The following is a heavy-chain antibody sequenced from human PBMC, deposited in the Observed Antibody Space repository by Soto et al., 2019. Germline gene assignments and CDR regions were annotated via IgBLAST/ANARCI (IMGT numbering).Heavy chain of an antibody. J-gene: IGHJ6*03. CDR1: GFTFSSYS. CDR3: ARGHCSSTSCPAYYYYYYMDV. CDR2: ISSSSSTI. Sequence: GGSLRLSCAASGFTFSSYSMNWVRQAPGKGLEWVSYISSSSSTIYYADSVKGRFTISRDNAKNSLYLQMNSLRAEVTAVYYCARGHCSSTSCPAYYYYYYMDVWGKGTTVTVSS. V-gene: IGHV3-48*01. D-gene: IGHD2-2*01.